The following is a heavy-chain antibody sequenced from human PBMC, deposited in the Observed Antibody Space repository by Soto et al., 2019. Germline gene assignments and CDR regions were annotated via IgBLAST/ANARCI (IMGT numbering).Heavy chain of an antibody. Sequence: EVQLVESGGDVVQPGGSLRLSCAASGFNFRDYNMNWVRQAPGKGLEWVSHITATTGITYYADSVKGRFTISRDNPKNSLSLQINSLRDEDPALYYCVRAACGDCYGYGYWGQGNLVIVSS. CDR1: GFNFRDYN. CDR2: ITATTGIT. D-gene: IGHD5-18*01. J-gene: IGHJ4*02. CDR3: VRAACGDCYGYGY. V-gene: IGHV3-48*02.